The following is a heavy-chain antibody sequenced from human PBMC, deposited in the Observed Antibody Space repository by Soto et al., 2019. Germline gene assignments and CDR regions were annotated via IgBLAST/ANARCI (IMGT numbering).Heavy chain of an antibody. J-gene: IGHJ4*02. CDR1: GDSIRDSF. Sequence: SETLSLTCTVYGDSIRDSFWSWVLRPPGKXLEWIGLVHHTGNTNYNPSLETRVTMLIDASANHFSLTLTSVTPADAAIYYCARGREDHVDHHFGHLFDSWGQGTLVTVSS. CDR3: ARGREDHVDHHFGHLFDS. V-gene: IGHV4-59*01. CDR2: VHHTGNT. D-gene: IGHD3-10*01.